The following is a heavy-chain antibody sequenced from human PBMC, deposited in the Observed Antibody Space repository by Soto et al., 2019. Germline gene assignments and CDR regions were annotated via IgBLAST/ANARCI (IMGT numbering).Heavy chain of an antibody. D-gene: IGHD6-19*01. Sequence: VQLQESGPGLVKPSETLSLTCTVSGGSISSYYWSWIRQPPGKGLEWIGFIYYSESTNYNPSLQSRVTISVDTSKNQFSLRLTSVTAADTAVYYCARAVEMYASGWYYFDYWGQGTLVTVSS. V-gene: IGHV4-59*01. CDR2: IYYSEST. CDR1: GGSISSYY. J-gene: IGHJ4*02. CDR3: ARAVEMYASGWYYFDY.